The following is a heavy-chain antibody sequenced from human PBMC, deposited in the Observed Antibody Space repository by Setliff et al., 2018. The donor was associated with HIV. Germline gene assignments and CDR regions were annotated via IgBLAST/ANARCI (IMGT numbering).Heavy chain of an antibody. Sequence: ASVKVSCKASGYTLTNNDINWLRQVAGQGLEWIGWMSGINDAGGSAQKFQGRVTMTRDTSISTAYMELSSLRSEDTAVYYCARVPVADDSSGWYGNWYFDLWGPGTLVTV. CDR1: GYTLTNND. CDR2: MSGINDAG. J-gene: IGHJ2*01. V-gene: IGHV1-8*01. D-gene: IGHD6-19*01. CDR3: ARVPVADDSSGWYGNWYFDL.